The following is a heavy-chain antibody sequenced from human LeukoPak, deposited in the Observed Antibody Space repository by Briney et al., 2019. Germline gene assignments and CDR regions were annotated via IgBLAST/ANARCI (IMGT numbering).Heavy chain of an antibody. CDR3: ARFDRSGEEWFDP. V-gene: IGHV4-30-2*01. J-gene: IGHJ5*02. D-gene: IGHD3-22*01. CDR2: IHYTGCN. CDR1: GGSLHIGGYS. Sequence: SETLSLTCTVSGGSLHIGGYSWLWIRQPPGKGLEWLGSIHYTGCNFYHPSLDSRVTISLGRAQEQFSLKLNSVTAADTAIYYCARFDRSGEEWFDPWGQGTLVTVSS.